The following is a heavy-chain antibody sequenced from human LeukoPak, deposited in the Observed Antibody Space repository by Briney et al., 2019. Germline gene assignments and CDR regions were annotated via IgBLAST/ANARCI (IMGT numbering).Heavy chain of an antibody. CDR2: IYYSGST. D-gene: IGHD3-3*01. V-gene: IGHV4-39*07. J-gene: IGHJ5*02. Sequence: SETLSLTCTVSGGSISSSSYSWGWIRQPPGKGLEWIGSIYYSGSTYYNPSLKSRVTISVDTSKNQFSLKLSSVTAADTAVYYCARESPPSYDFWSGYYLGGGPNWFDPWGQGTLVTVSS. CDR1: GGSISSSSYS. CDR3: ARESPPSYDFWSGYYLGGGPNWFDP.